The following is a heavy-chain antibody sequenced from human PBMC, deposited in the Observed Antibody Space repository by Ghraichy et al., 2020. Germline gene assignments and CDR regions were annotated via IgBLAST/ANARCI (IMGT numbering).Heavy chain of an antibody. CDR3: ARGHNFWSGSVSISPFDS. D-gene: IGHD3-3*01. J-gene: IGHJ4*02. Sequence: ASVKVSCKASGYTFTGYHMHWVRQAPGQGLEWMGWINPNSGGTNYAQKFQGRVTMTTDTSISTAYIEVSRLRSDDTAVYYCARGHNFWSGSVSISPFDSWGQGTLVTVSS. V-gene: IGHV1-2*02. CDR1: GYTFTGYH. CDR2: INPNSGGT.